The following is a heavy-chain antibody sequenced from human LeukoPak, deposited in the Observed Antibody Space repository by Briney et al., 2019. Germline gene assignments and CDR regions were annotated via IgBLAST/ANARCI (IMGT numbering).Heavy chain of an antibody. CDR3: AKPPYSNSMYYYGMDV. CDR1: GFTFSSYA. Sequence: PGRSLRLSCAASGFTFSSYAMSWVRQAPGKGLEWVSAISGSGGSTYYADSVKGRFTISRDNSKNTLYLQMNSLRAEDTAVYYCAKPPYSNSMYYYGMDVWGQGTTVTVSS. CDR2: ISGSGGST. J-gene: IGHJ6*02. V-gene: IGHV3-23*01. D-gene: IGHD4-11*01.